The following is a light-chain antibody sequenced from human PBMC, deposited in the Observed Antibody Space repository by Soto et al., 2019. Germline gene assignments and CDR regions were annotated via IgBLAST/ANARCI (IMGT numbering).Light chain of an antibody. CDR1: QSIGGS. CDR3: QQYKTWPT. Sequence: EIVMTQSPAALSVSPGEKATLSCRASQSIGGSLAWYQQRPCQAPRLLIYGTSTRATGIPARFSGTRSGTKFTLTISSLQSEDFAIYYCQQYKTWPTFGGGTKVETK. V-gene: IGKV3-15*01. J-gene: IGKJ4*01. CDR2: GTS.